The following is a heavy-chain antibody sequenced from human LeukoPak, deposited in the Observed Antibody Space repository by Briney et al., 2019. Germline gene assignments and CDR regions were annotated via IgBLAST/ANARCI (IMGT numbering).Heavy chain of an antibody. CDR3: AKEDGRSGWSLDL. Sequence: GGSLRLSCAASGFTFSSYGMHWVRQAPGKGLDWVAFIPYDGTNKYYADSVKGRFSISRDNSKNTLYLQMNSLRAEDTAVYYCAKEDGRSGWSLDLWGRGTLVTVSS. D-gene: IGHD6-19*01. J-gene: IGHJ2*01. CDR2: IPYDGTNK. V-gene: IGHV3-30*02. CDR1: GFTFSSYG.